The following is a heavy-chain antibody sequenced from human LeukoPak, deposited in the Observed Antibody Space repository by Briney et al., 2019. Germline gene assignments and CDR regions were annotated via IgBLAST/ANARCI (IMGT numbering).Heavy chain of an antibody. CDR3: ARDGSGSDYYDSSGYVY. V-gene: IGHV3-7*01. D-gene: IGHD3-22*01. CDR2: IKQDGSEK. Sequence: GGSLRLSCAASGFTFSSYGMSWVRQAPGKGLEWVANIKQDGSEKYYVDSVKGRFTVSRDNAKNSLYLQMNSLRAEDTAVYYCARDGSGSDYYDSSGYVYWGQGTLVTVSS. CDR1: GFTFSSYG. J-gene: IGHJ4*02.